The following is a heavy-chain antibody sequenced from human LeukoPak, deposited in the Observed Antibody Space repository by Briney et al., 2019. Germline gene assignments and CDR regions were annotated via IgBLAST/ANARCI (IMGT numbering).Heavy chain of an antibody. CDR1: GYTFTSYG. Sequence: ASVKVSCKASGYTFTSYGISWVRQAPGQGLEWMGWISAYSGNTNYAQKLQGRVTMTTDTSTSTAYMELRSLRSDDTAVYYCARALLYSSSWYNWFDPWGQGTLVTVSS. CDR2: ISAYSGNT. D-gene: IGHD6-13*01. J-gene: IGHJ5*02. V-gene: IGHV1-18*04. CDR3: ARALLYSSSWYNWFDP.